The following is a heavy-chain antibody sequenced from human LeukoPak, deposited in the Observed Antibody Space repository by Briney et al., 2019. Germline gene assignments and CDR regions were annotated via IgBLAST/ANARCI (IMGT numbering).Heavy chain of an antibody. Sequence: GASVKVSCKASGGTFSSYAISWVRQAPGQGLEWMGGIIPIFGTANYAQKFQGRVTITADESTSTAYMELSSLRSEDTAAYYCARDHSLGYRNWFDPWGQGTLVTVSS. D-gene: IGHD1-1*01. CDR1: GGTFSSYA. CDR2: IIPIFGTA. CDR3: ARDHSLGYRNWFDP. J-gene: IGHJ5*02. V-gene: IGHV1-69*13.